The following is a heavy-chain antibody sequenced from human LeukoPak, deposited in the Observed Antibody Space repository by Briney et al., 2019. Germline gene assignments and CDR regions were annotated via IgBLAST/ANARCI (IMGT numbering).Heavy chain of an antibody. CDR2: INPSGGTT. D-gene: IGHD2-15*01. CDR1: GYTFTSYH. V-gene: IGHV1-46*01. Sequence: ASVKVSCKASGYTFTSYHMHWVRQAPGQGLEWMGIINPSGGTTNYAQKFRGRVTMTRDTSISTAYMELSRLRSDDTAVYYCARDSFYYYYYMDVWGKGTTVTVSS. CDR3: ARDSFYYYYYMDV. J-gene: IGHJ6*03.